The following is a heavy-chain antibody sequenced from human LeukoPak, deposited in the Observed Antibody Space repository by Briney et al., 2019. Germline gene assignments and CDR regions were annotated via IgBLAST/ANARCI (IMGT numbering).Heavy chain of an antibody. J-gene: IGHJ4*02. CDR3: ARAWATDYFDY. CDR2: MYYSGTI. V-gene: IGHV4-59*07. CDR1: GGSISSYY. Sequence: TDTLSLTCTVSGGSISSYYWSWIRQPPGKGLEWIGYMYYSGTINYNPSLKSRVTISVDTSTNQFSLKLSSVTAADTAMYYCARAWATDYFDYWGQGTLVTVSS.